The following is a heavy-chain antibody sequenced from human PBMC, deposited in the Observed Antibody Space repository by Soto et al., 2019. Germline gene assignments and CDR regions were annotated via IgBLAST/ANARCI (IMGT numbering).Heavy chain of an antibody. CDR2: IYWNDDK. CDR3: AHKLRYLDPMDV. V-gene: IGHV2-5*01. D-gene: IGHD3-9*01. CDR1: GFSLSTGGVA. J-gene: IGHJ6*02. Sequence: SGPTLVNPTHTLTLTCTFSGFSLSTGGVAVGWIRQPPGKALEWLALIYWNDDKLYSPSLKTRPTVTKDTSKNQVVLTMTNVGPVDTATYYCAHKLRYLDPMDVWGQGTTVTVSS.